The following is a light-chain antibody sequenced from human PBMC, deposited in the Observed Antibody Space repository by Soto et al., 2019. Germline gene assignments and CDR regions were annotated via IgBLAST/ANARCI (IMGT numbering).Light chain of an antibody. J-gene: IGKJ1*01. CDR2: LGS. CDR3: MQALQTRT. CDR1: QSLLHSNGYNY. Sequence: DLVMTQSPLSLPVTPGEPASISCRSSQSLLHSNGYNYLDWYLQKPGHSPQLLIYLGSNRASGVPDRFSGSGSGTDFTLKISRVEAEDVGVYYCMQALQTRTFGQGTKVEIK. V-gene: IGKV2-28*01.